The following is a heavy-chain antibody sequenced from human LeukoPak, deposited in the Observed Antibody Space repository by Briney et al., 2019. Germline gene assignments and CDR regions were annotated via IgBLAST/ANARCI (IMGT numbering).Heavy chain of an antibody. V-gene: IGHV3-30*02. CDR1: GFTFSSYG. J-gene: IGHJ3*02. CDR2: IWYDGSNK. Sequence: GGSLRLSCAASGFTFSSYGMHWVRQAPGKGLEWVAVIWYDGSNKYYADSVKGRFTISRDNSKNTLYLQMNSLRAEDTAVYYCAKLWIAAAEGAFDIWGQGTMVTVSS. D-gene: IGHD6-13*01. CDR3: AKLWIAAAEGAFDI.